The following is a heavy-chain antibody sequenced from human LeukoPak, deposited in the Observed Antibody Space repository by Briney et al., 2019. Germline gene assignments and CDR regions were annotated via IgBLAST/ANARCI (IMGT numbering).Heavy chain of an antibody. V-gene: IGHV3-30*02. J-gene: IGHJ4*02. CDR1: EFTFSSYG. D-gene: IGHD3-10*01. Sequence: PGGSLRLSCAASEFTFSSYGMHWVRQAPGKGLEWVAFIRYDGSNKYYADSVKGRFTISRDNSKNTLYLQMNSLRAEDTAVYYCAKDHSNALLRFGEVIRKTRDGYFDYWGQGTLVTVSS. CDR3: AKDHSNALLRFGEVIRKTRDGYFDY. CDR2: IRYDGSNK.